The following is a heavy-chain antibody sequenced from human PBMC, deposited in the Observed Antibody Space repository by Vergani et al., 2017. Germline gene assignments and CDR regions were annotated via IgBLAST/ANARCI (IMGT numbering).Heavy chain of an antibody. V-gene: IGHV3-49*03. CDR1: GFTFGDYA. CDR2: IRSKAYGGTT. J-gene: IGHJ4*02. Sequence: EVQLVESGGGLVQPGRSLRLSCTASGFTFGDYAMSWFRQAPGKGLEWVGFIRSKAYGGTTEDAASVKSRFTISRDDSKSIAYLQMNSLKTEDTAVYYCTYYDGSGYYFYYWGQGTLVTVSS. D-gene: IGHD3-22*01. CDR3: TYYDGSGYYFYY.